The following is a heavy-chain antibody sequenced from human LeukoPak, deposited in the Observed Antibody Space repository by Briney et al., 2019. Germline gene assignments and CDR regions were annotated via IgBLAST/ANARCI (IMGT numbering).Heavy chain of an antibody. V-gene: IGHV4-4*07. CDR3: ARDNEGYDFWSGYNNWFEP. CDR1: GGSISSYY. J-gene: IGHJ5*02. CDR2: IYTSGST. Sequence: SETLSLTCTVSGGSISSYYWSWIRQPVGKGLEWIGRIYTSGSTNYNPSLKSRVTMSVDTSKNQFSLKLSSVTAADTAVYYCARDNEGYDFWSGYNNWFEPWGQGTLVTVSS. D-gene: IGHD3-3*01.